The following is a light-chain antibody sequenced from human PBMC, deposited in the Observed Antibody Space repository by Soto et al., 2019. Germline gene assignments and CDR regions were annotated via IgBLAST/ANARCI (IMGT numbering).Light chain of an antibody. CDR2: DVS. CDR1: SSDVGAFNY. Sequence: QSALTQPASVSGSPGRAITISCSGTSSDVGAFNYVSWYQQHPGKAPKLMIYDVSNRPSGVSNRFSGSKSGNTASLTISGLRAEDEADYYCNSYTSNNTYVFGTGTKLTVL. CDR3: NSYTSNNTYV. J-gene: IGLJ1*01. V-gene: IGLV2-14*03.